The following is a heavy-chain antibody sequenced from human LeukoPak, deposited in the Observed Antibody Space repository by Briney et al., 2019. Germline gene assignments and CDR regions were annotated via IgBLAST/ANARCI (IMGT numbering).Heavy chain of an antibody. V-gene: IGHV4-31*03. J-gene: IGHJ4*02. D-gene: IGHD3-9*01. CDR3: ASGPQLRYFDWFEGYFDY. Sequence: PSETLSLTCTVSGGSISDAAYYWSWIRQHPGEGLEWIGYVFYSGSTSYNPSLKSRVTISVDTSKNQFSLKLSSVTAADTAVYYCASGPQLRYFDWFEGYFDYWGQGTLVTVSS. CDR1: GGSISDAAYY. CDR2: VFYSGST.